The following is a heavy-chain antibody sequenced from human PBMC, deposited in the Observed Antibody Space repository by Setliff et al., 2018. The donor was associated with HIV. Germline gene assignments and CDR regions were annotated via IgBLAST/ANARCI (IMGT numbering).Heavy chain of an antibody. D-gene: IGHD3-3*02. J-gene: IGHJ3*01. Sequence: PSETLSLTCAVSGASINTINHLWDWIRQPRGKGLEWIGSVYFTGDAYYNPSLKSRVTLSVDTSKNLFSLELRSVTAADTAVYYCVRHISPVDAFDVWGQGTMVTVSS. CDR3: VRHISPVDAFDV. CDR2: VYFTGDA. CDR1: GASINTINHL. V-gene: IGHV4-39*01.